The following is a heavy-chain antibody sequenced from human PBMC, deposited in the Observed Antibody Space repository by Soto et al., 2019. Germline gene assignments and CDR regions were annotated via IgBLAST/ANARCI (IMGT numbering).Heavy chain of an antibody. CDR1: GFTFSSYS. J-gene: IGHJ6*04. CDR2: ISSSSSYI. Sequence: GGSLRLSCAASGFTFSSYSMNWVRQAPGKGLEWVSSISSSSSYIYYADSVKGRFTISRDNAKNSLYLQMNSLRAEDTAVYYCARVHVVVPAGMMSPGLDVWGKGTTVTVSS. D-gene: IGHD2-2*01. CDR3: ARVHVVVPAGMMSPGLDV. V-gene: IGHV3-21*01.